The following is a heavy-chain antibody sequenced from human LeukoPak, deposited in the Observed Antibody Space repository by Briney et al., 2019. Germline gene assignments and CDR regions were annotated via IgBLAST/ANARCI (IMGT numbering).Heavy chain of an antibody. J-gene: IGHJ6*04. CDR2: INHSGST. Sequence: SETLSLTCAVYGGSFSGYYWSWIRQPPGKGLEWFGEINHSGSTNYNPSLKSRVTISVDTSKNQFSLKLSSVTAADTAVYYCARPHLRRDYYYYYGMDVWGKGTTVTVSS. V-gene: IGHV4-34*01. CDR1: GGSFSGYY. CDR3: ARPHLRRDYYYYYGMDV.